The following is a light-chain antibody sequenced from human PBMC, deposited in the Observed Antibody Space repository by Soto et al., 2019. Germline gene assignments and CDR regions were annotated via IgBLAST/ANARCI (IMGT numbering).Light chain of an antibody. CDR3: QQYTQWPIT. J-gene: IGKJ5*01. CDR1: QGISSY. Sequence: DIQLTQSPSFLSASVGDRVNITCPASQGISSYLAWYQQKPGKAPKLLIYAASTLQSGIPARFSCSGSGTDFTLTISSLHSEELAVYYCQQYTQWPITFGQGTRLEIK. V-gene: IGKV1-9*01. CDR2: AAS.